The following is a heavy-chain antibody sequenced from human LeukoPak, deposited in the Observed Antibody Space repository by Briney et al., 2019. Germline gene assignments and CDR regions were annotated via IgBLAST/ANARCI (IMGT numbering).Heavy chain of an antibody. CDR2: IYFGGST. J-gene: IGHJ4*02. CDR3: AKHVRSWWELRD. Sequence: SETLSLTCTVSGGSLSSYYWSWIRQPPGKGLEWIGYIYFGGSTNYNPSLKSRVTISVDTSKNQFSLKLTSVTAADTAVYYCAKHVRSWWELRDWGQGALVTVSS. CDR1: GGSLSSYY. V-gene: IGHV4-59*08. D-gene: IGHD1-26*01.